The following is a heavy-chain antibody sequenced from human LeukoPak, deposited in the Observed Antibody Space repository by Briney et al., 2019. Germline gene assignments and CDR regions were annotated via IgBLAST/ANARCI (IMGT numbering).Heavy chain of an antibody. CDR3: ARHRSGWYRQKSWFDP. CDR2: IYYSWST. J-gene: IGHJ5*02. V-gene: IGHV4-59*08. Sequence: PSETLSLTCTVSGGSISSYYWSWIRQPPGKGLEWIGYIYYSWSTNYNPSLKSRVTISVDTSKNQFSLKLSSVTAADTAVYYCARHRSGWYRQKSWFDPWGQGTLVTVSS. CDR1: GGSISSYY. D-gene: IGHD6-19*01.